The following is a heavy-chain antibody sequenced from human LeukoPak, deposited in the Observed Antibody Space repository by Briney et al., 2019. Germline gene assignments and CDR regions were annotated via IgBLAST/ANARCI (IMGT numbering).Heavy chain of an antibody. J-gene: IGHJ6*02. V-gene: IGHV3-9*01. D-gene: IGHD7-27*01. CDR1: GFTFDDYA. Sequence: GRSLRLSCAASGFTFDDYAMHWVRQAPGKGLEWVSGISWNSGSIGYADSVKGRFTISRDNSKNTLYLQMNSLRAEDTAVYYCASPGEAGYYYYGTDVWGQGTTVTVSS. CDR2: ISWNSGSI. CDR3: ASPGEAGYYYYGTDV.